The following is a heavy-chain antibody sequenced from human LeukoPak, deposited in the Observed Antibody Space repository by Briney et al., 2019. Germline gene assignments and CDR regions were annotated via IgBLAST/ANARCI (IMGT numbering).Heavy chain of an antibody. CDR3: ATYRQVLLPFES. V-gene: IGHV3-48*01. D-gene: IGHD2-8*02. CDR2: ISSSSSTI. J-gene: IGHJ4*02. Sequence: GGSLRLSCAASGFTFSSYSTNWVRQAPGKGLEWVSYISSSSSTIYYADSVKGRFTISRDNAKNSLYLQMNSLRAEDTAIYYCATYRQVLLPFESWGQGTLVTVSS. CDR1: GFTFSSYS.